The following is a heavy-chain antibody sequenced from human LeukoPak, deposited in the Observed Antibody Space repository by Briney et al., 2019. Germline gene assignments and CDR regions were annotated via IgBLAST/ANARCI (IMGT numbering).Heavy chain of an antibody. CDR1: GGSISSGDYY. D-gene: IGHD6-13*01. Sequence: SETLSLTCTVSGGSISSGDYYWSWIRQPPGKGLEWIGYIYYSGSTYYNPSLKSRVTISVGTSKNQFSLKLSSVTAADTAVYYCASYSSSWSTNWFDPWGQGTLVTVSS. CDR3: ASYSSSWSTNWFDP. J-gene: IGHJ5*02. CDR2: IYYSGST. V-gene: IGHV4-30-4*01.